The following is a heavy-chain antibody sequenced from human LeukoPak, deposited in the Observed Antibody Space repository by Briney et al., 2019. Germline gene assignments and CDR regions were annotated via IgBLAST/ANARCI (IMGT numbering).Heavy chain of an antibody. V-gene: IGHV4-34*01. CDR3: ARGSGSYEARGFDY. CDR2: IFHPGST. Sequence: KASESLSLTCTVYGESFSGYYWTWIRQPPGKGLEWIGEIFHPGSTDYNPSLNSRVTISLDTSSNQFSLSLSSVTAADTAVYYCARGSGSYEARGFDYWGQGTLVTVSS. D-gene: IGHD1-26*01. CDR1: GESFSGYY. J-gene: IGHJ4*02.